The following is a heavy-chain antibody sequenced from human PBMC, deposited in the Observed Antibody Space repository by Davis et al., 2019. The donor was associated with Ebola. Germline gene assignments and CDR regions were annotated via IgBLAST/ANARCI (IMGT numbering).Heavy chain of an antibody. J-gene: IGHJ4*02. CDR2: IYDQST. D-gene: IGHD6-19*01. CDR1: GFTVSSNR. CDR3: ATTQWLREFDN. Sequence: GESLKISCAASGFTVSSNRMSWVRQAPGKGLEWVSVIYDQSTAYADSVRGRFIISRDKSNNTLCLEMNSLRVDDTAVYYCATTQWLREFDNWGQGTLVTVSS. V-gene: IGHV3-53*05.